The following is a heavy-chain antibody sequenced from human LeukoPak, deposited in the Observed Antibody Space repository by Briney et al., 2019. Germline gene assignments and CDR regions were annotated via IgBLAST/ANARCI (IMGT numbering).Heavy chain of an antibody. CDR1: GGSISSYY. J-gene: IGHJ6*02. V-gene: IGHV4-59*08. Sequence: SETLSLTCTVSGGSISSYYWSWIRQPPGKGLEWIGYIYYSGSTNYNPSLKSRVTISVDTSKNQFSLKLSSVTAADTAVYYCARTYLSGGMDVWGQGTTVTVSS. D-gene: IGHD3-10*01. CDR2: IYYSGST. CDR3: ARTYLSGGMDV.